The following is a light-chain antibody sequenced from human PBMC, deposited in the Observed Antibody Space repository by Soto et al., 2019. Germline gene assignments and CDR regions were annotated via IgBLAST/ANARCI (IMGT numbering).Light chain of an antibody. CDR3: QQRNVWPPVT. V-gene: IGKV3-15*01. CDR1: ESVNDN. J-gene: IGKJ5*01. CDR2: DAS. Sequence: ETVMTQSPATLSVSPGERVTLSCWASESVNDNLAWYHQKPGQTPRLLIYDASTRAAGIPASFSGSGSGTEFTLTISSLQSEDFGVYYCQQRNVWPPVTFGQGTRLEIK.